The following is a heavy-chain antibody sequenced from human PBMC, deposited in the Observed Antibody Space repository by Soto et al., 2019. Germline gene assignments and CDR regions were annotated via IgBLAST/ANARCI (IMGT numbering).Heavy chain of an antibody. CDR1: GGSISSYY. J-gene: IGHJ5*02. V-gene: IGHV4-59*08. CDR3: ARQAPHSSGWFWFDP. Sequence: SETLSLTCTVSGGSISSYYWSWIRQPPGKGLEWIGYIYYSGSTSYNPSLRSRVTISVDTSKNQFSLKLSSVTAADTAVYYCARQAPHSSGWFWFDPWGQGTLVTISS. CDR2: IYYSGST. D-gene: IGHD6-19*01.